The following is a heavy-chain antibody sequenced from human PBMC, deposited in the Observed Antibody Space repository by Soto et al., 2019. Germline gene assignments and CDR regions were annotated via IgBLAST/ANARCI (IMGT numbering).Heavy chain of an antibody. Sequence: QLQLRESGPGLVQPSGTLSLTCDVSGDSLTNNHWWSWVRQAPGKGLERIGEIWHTGRPNYNPSLKSRVAISIDKSKNQFSLKLSSVTAADTAVYYCVRDSGTGCSSINCYMHWGQGTLVTVSS. J-gene: IGHJ4*02. V-gene: IGHV4-4*02. CDR1: GDSLTNNHW. CDR2: IWHTGRP. CDR3: VRDSGTGCSSINCYMH. D-gene: IGHD2-15*01.